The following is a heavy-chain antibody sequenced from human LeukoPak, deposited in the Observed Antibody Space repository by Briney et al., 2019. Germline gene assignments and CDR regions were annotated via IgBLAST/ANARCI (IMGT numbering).Heavy chain of an antibody. V-gene: IGHV4-4*09. CDR3: ARTARYFDS. J-gene: IGHJ4*02. CDR1: GDSVSGHY. CDR2: IQVNGDT. D-gene: IGHD2-15*01. Sequence: SETLSLTCTVSGDSVSGHYWSWIRQAPGKGLECIGYIQVNGDTNYNPSLKDRGPLSLDTSKNQFSLRLRSVTAADTAVYYCARTARYFDSWGPGTLVTVSS.